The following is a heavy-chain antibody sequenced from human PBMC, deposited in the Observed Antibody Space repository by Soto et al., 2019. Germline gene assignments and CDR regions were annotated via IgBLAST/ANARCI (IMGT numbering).Heavy chain of an antibody. CDR3: AKCPYSPRDFWSGPIYYYYYYMDV. V-gene: IGHV3-23*01. Sequence: EVHLLESGGGLVQPGGSLRLSCAASGFTFSSYAMSWVRQAPGKGLEWVSAISGSGGSTYYADSVKGRFTISRDNSKNTMYLKMNSLRAEDTAVYYCAKCPYSPRDFWSGPIYYYYYYMDVWGKGTTVTVSS. CDR2: ISGSGGST. CDR1: GFTFSSYA. J-gene: IGHJ6*03. D-gene: IGHD3-3*01.